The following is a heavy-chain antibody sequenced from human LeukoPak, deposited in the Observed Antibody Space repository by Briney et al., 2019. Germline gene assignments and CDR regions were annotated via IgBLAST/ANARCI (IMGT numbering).Heavy chain of an antibody. CDR1: GGSISSGNYY. CDR2: IYSSGST. Sequence: SETLSLTCTVSGGSISSGNYYWSWIRQPAGKGLVWIGRIYSSGSTNYNPSLKSRVTISVDTSKNQFSLKLSSVTAADTAVYYCASIYYYDSAPFDPWGQGTLVTVSS. J-gene: IGHJ5*02. CDR3: ASIYYYDSAPFDP. D-gene: IGHD3-22*01. V-gene: IGHV4-61*02.